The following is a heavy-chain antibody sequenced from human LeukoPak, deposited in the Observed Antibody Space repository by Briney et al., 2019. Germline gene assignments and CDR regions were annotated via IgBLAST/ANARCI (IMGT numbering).Heavy chain of an antibody. Sequence: PSETLSLTCSVSGGSISSYYWSWIRQPAGKGLEWIGRIYTSGSSDYNPSLESRVTMSVDTSKSQISLKLTSVTAADTAVYYCASGQCGDPRYFDYWGQGTLVTVSS. CDR1: GGSISSYY. V-gene: IGHV4-4*07. CDR3: ASGQCGDPRYFDY. CDR2: IYTSGSS. D-gene: IGHD3-10*01. J-gene: IGHJ4*02.